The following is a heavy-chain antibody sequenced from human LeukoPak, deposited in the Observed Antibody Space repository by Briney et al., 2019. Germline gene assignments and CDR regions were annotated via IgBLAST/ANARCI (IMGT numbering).Heavy chain of an antibody. V-gene: IGHV3-20*04. CDR1: GFTFDDYG. CDR3: ARSTPAAVVINQFDS. CDR2: ISRNGGYT. J-gene: IGHJ4*02. Sequence: GGSLRLSCAASGFTFDDYGMSWVRQPPGKGLEWVSGISRNGGYTGYADSVRGRLIISRDNAKNSLYLQMNSLRDDDTALYYCARSTPAAVVINQFDSWGQGTLVTVSS. D-gene: IGHD3-22*01.